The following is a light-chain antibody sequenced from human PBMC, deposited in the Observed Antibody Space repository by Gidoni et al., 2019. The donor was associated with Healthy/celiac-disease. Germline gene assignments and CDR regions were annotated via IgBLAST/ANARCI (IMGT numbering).Light chain of an antibody. V-gene: IGKV3-11*01. CDR1: QRVSSY. CDR3: QQRSNWYT. Sequence: EIVFTQSPATLSLAPGERATLSCRASQRVSSYLAWYQQKPGQAPRLLIYDASNRATGIPARFSGSGSGTDFTLTISSLEPEDFAVYYCQQRSNWYTFXQXTKLEIK. CDR2: DAS. J-gene: IGKJ2*01.